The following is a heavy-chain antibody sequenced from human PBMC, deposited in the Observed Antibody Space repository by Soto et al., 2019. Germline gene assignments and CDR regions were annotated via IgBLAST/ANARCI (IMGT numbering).Heavy chain of an antibody. CDR2: ISYDGSNK. Sequence: GGSLRLSCAASGFTFSSYGMHWVRQAPGKGLEWVAVISYDGSNKYYADSVKGRFTISRDNSKNTPYLQMNSLRAEDTAVYYCAKDWDIVLVPAAPHFDYWGQGTLVTVSS. CDR3: AKDWDIVLVPAAPHFDY. D-gene: IGHD2-2*01. CDR1: GFTFSSYG. J-gene: IGHJ4*02. V-gene: IGHV3-30*18.